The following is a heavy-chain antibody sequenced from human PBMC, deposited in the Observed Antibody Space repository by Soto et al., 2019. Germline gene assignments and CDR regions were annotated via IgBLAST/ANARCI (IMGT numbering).Heavy chain of an antibody. CDR1: GYTFTSYG. CDR2: ISAYNGNT. V-gene: IGHV1-18*01. CDR3: ARVPPLVIAEAGINDAFDI. D-gene: IGHD6-13*01. Sequence: QVQLVQSGAEVKKPGASVKVSCKASGYTFTSYGISWVRQAPGQGLAWMGWISAYNGNTNYAQKLQGSVTMTTDTSTRTAYMELRSLRSDDTAVYYCARVPPLVIAEAGINDAFDIWGQGTMVTVSS. J-gene: IGHJ3*02.